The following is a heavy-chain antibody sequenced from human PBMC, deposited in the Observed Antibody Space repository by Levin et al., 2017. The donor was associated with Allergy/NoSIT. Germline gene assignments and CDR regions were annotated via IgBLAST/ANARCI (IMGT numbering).Heavy chain of an antibody. CDR1: GFTFADCW. V-gene: IGHV3-7*01. CDR2: INRDGGER. Sequence: PGGSLRLSCTASGFTFADCWMSWVRQAPGRGLECVANINRDGGERCYLDSVKGRFTVSRDNAKNSLYLQMNSLTVDDTAVYYCARFRSLGEWGQGALVTVSS. CDR3: ARFRSLGE. D-gene: IGHD3-10*01. J-gene: IGHJ4*02.